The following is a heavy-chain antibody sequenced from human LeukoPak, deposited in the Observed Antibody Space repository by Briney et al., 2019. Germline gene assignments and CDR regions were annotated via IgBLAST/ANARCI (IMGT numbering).Heavy chain of an antibody. CDR1: GFTFSSYV. CDR3: AKSRSDVVDY. J-gene: IGHJ4*02. CDR2: ISYDGSNK. V-gene: IGHV3-30*18. D-gene: IGHD3-3*01. Sequence: AGGSLRLSCAASGFTFSSYVMHWVRQAPGKGLEWVAVISYDGSNKYYADSVKGRFTISRDNSKNTLYLQMNSLRAEDTAVYYCAKSRSDVVDYWGQGTLVTVSS.